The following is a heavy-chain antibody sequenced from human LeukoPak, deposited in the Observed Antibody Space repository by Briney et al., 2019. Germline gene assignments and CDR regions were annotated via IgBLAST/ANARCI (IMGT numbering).Heavy chain of an antibody. CDR1: GYSITNYA. D-gene: IGHD6-25*01. CDR2: INTNTEKS. J-gene: IGHJ4*02. CDR3: ATGGGYRFAY. Sequence: ASVKVSCKASGYSITNYAILWVRQAPGQGLEWMGWINTNTEKSTYAPGFTGRYVFSLDSSVNTAYLQISSLKAEDTALYYCATGGGYRFAYWGQGTLVAVSS. V-gene: IGHV7-4-1*02.